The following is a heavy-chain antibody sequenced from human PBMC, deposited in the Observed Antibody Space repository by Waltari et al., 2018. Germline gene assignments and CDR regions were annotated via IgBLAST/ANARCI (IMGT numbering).Heavy chain of an antibody. CDR3: ARDTSGTKGALDY. CDR2: IYIGGST. D-gene: IGHD3-10*01. CDR1: GFTVSSTY. Sequence: EVQLVESGGGWVQPGGSLRLSCAASGFTVSSTYRSWVRQAPGKGLDVFLFIYIGGSTYYADSVKGRFTSSRDNSKNMLYLQMDSLRAEDTAVYYCARDTSGTKGALDYWGQGTLVTVSS. J-gene: IGHJ4*02. V-gene: IGHV3-66*01.